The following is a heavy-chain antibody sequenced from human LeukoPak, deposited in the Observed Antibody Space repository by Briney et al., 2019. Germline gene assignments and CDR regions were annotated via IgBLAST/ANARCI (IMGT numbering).Heavy chain of an antibody. CDR3: ARGYSHFDY. Sequence: SETLSLTCTVSGGSISSSSYYWGWIRQPPGKGLEWIGSIYYSGSTYYNPSLKSRVTISVDTSKNQFSLKLSSVTAADTAVYYCARGYSHFDYWGQGTLVTVSS. J-gene: IGHJ4*02. D-gene: IGHD2-15*01. CDR2: IYYSGST. CDR1: GGSISSSSYY. V-gene: IGHV4-39*07.